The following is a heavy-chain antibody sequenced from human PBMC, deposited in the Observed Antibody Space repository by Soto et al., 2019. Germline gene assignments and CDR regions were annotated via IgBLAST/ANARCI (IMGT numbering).Heavy chain of an antibody. Sequence: ASVKVSCKASGYTFTSYGISWVRQAPGQGLEWMGWISAYNGNTNYAQKLQGRATMTTDTSTSTAYMELRSLRSDDTAVYYCARDTPSGGYCTNGVCYTLRWFDPWGQGTLVTVSS. CDR1: GYTFTSYG. J-gene: IGHJ5*02. V-gene: IGHV1-18*01. D-gene: IGHD2-8*01. CDR3: ARDTPSGGYCTNGVCYTLRWFDP. CDR2: ISAYNGNT.